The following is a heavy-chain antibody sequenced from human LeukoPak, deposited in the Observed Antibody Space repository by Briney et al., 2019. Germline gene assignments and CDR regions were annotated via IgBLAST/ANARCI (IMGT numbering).Heavy chain of an antibody. J-gene: IGHJ4*02. D-gene: IGHD3-3*01. CDR1: GGTFSSYA. CDR3: ARRGRGVASGYDY. V-gene: IGHV1-69*05. Sequence: GASVKVSCKASGGTFSSYAISWVRQAPGQGLEWMGGIIPIFGTANYAQKLQGRVTMTTDTSTSTAYMELRSLRSDDTAVYYCARRGRGVASGYDYWGQGTLVTVSS. CDR2: IIPIFGTA.